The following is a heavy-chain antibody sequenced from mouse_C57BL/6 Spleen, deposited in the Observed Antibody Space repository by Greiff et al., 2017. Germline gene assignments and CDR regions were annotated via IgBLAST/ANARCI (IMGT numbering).Heavy chain of an antibody. D-gene: IGHD2-5*01. CDR3: ARDYSRSRYFDV. J-gene: IGHJ1*03. V-gene: IGHV1-64*01. CDR1: GYTFTSYW. Sequence: QVQLQQPGAELVKPGASVKLSCKASGYTFTSYWMHWVKQRPGQGLEWIGMIHPNSGSTNYNEKFKSKATLTVDKSSSTAYMQLSSLTSEDSAVYYCARDYSRSRYFDVWGTGTTVTVSS. CDR2: IHPNSGST.